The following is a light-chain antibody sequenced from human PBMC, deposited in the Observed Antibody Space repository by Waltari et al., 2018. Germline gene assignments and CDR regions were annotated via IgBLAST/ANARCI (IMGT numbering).Light chain of an antibody. J-gene: IGKJ1*01. CDR1: ESLVSSDGNTS. CDR2: KVS. V-gene: IGKV2-30*01. Sequence: DVVMTQSPLSLPVTLGQAASISCRSSESLVSSDGNTSFNWFHQRPGQPPRRLFYKVSNRDSGVPDRFSGSGSGTDFTLTISRVEAEDVGVYYCMQGIHRPWTFGQGTKVEIK. CDR3: MQGIHRPWT.